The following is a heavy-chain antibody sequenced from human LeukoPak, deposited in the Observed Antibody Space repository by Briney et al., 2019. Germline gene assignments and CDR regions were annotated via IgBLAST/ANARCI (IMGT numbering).Heavy chain of an antibody. Sequence: GGSLRLSCTASGFTFSSYGMHWVRQAPGKGLEWVSAISGSGGSTYYADSVKGRFTISRDNSKNTLYLQMNSLRAEDTAVYYCAKEAYGDYEGGARHWGQGTLVTVSS. CDR1: GFTFSSYG. CDR3: AKEAYGDYEGGARH. J-gene: IGHJ4*02. CDR2: ISGSGGST. V-gene: IGHV3-23*01. D-gene: IGHD4-17*01.